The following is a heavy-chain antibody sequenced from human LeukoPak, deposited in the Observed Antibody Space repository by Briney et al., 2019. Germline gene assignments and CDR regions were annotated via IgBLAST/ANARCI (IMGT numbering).Heavy chain of an antibody. J-gene: IGHJ4*02. D-gene: IGHD3-22*01. CDR1: GFTFSSYA. CDR3: ARNGGYYDSSGYPPDY. CDR2: ISSNGGST. Sequence: GGSLRLSCAASGFTFSSYAMHWVRQAPGKGLEYVSAISSNGGSTYYANSVKGRFTISRDNSKNTLYLQMGSLRAGDMAVYYCARNGGYYDSSGYPPDYWGQGTLVTVSS. V-gene: IGHV3-64*01.